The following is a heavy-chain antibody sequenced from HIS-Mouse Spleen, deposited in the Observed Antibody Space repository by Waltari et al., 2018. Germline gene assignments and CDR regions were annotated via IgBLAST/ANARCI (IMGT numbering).Heavy chain of an antibody. J-gene: IGHJ4*02. CDR1: GVTFDDYA. CDR3: AKDLRPAYSSSPYFDY. CDR2: ISWNSGSI. D-gene: IGHD6-6*01. V-gene: IGHV3-9*01. Sequence: EVQLVESGGGLVQPGRSLRLSCAASGVTFDDYAMHWVRQAPGKGLGGVSGISWNSGSIGYADSVKGRFTISRDNAKNSLYLQMNSLRAEDTALYYCAKDLRPAYSSSPYFDYWGQGTLVTVSS.